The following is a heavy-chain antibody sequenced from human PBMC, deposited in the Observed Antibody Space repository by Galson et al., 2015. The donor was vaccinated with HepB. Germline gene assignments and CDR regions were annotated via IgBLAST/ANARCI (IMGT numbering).Heavy chain of an antibody. D-gene: IGHD6-19*01. CDR2: INAGNGNT. CDR3: ARSSSGWDNFDY. Sequence: SVKVSCKASGYTFTSYAMHWVRQAPGQRLEWMGWINAGNGNTKYSQKFQGRVTITRDTSASTAYMELSSLRSEDTAVYYCARSSSGWDNFDYWGQGTLVTVSS. V-gene: IGHV1-3*01. CDR1: GYTFTSYA. J-gene: IGHJ4*02.